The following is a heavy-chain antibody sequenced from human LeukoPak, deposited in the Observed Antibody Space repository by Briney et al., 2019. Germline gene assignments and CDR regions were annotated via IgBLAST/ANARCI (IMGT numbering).Heavy chain of an antibody. D-gene: IGHD4-17*01. CDR1: GGSFSGYY. CDR3: ARARMTTVRKNYGMDV. J-gene: IGHJ6*04. CDR2: INHSGRT. Sequence: SETLSLTCAVYGGSFSGYYWRWIRQPPGEGLEWIGEINHSGRTNYNPSLKSRVTISVDTSKNQFSLKLSSVTAADTAVYYCARARMTTVRKNYGMDVWGKGTTVTVSS. V-gene: IGHV4-34*01.